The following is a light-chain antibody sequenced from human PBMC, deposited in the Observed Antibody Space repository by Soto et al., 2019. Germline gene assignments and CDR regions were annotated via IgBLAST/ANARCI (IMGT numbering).Light chain of an antibody. V-gene: IGKV3-11*01. J-gene: IGKJ2*01. CDR3: QQYDSSSPT. CDR1: ENVRTF. Sequence: EVVLTQSPATLSLSPGERATLSCRASENVRTFVDWYQQKPGQAPRLLIYGASNRATGIPARFSGSGSGTDFTLTISDLEPEDFATYYCQQYDSSSPTFGQGTKLEIK. CDR2: GAS.